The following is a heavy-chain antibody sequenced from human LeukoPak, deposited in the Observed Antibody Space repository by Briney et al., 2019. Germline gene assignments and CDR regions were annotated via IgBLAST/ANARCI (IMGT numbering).Heavy chain of an antibody. CDR3: AREGTYGEYGHYFDY. J-gene: IGHJ4*02. Sequence: GGSLRLSCAASGFNFSDYFMSWIRQAPGKGLQWLAYISKTGRGIEYAESVRGRFTISRDNAKNSVFLQMDSLRAEDTAVYYCAREGTYGEYGHYFDYWGQGTLVTVSS. CDR1: GFNFSDYF. CDR2: ISKTGRGI. V-gene: IGHV3-11*04. D-gene: IGHD3-10*01.